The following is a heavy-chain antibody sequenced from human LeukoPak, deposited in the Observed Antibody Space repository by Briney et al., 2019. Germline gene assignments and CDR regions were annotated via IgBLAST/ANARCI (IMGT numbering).Heavy chain of an antibody. V-gene: IGHV3-7*01. CDR3: AREHDGGSYPNWFDP. D-gene: IGHD2-15*01. Sequence: QPGGSLRLSCAASGFTFSSYWMSWVRQAPGKGLEWVANIKQDGSEKYYVDSVKGRFTISRDNAKNSLYLQMNSLRAEDTAVYYCAREHDGGSYPNWFDPWGQGTLVTVSS. CDR1: GFTFSSYW. J-gene: IGHJ5*02. CDR2: IKQDGSEK.